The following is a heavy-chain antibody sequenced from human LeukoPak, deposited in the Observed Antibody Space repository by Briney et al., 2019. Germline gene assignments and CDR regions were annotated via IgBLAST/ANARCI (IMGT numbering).Heavy chain of an antibody. J-gene: IGHJ4*02. CDR3: ARDYDGSGWSF. Sequence: PGGSLRLSCAASGFAFSSYAMSWVRQPPGKGLEWVSVISRRDDYTYYADSVKGRFTISRDNSKNTLYLQMNTLRAEDTAVYYCARDYDGSGWSFWGQGTLVTVSS. D-gene: IGHD6-19*01. CDR1: GFAFSSYA. V-gene: IGHV3-23*01. CDR2: ISRRDDYT.